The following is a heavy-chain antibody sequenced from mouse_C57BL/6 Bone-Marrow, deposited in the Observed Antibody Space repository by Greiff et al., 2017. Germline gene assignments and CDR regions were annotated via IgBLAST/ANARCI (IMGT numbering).Heavy chain of an antibody. J-gene: IGHJ4*01. D-gene: IGHD1-1*01. CDR1: GYTFTDYY. Sequence: VQLQQSGAELVRPGASVKLSCKASGYTFTDYYINWVKQRPGQGLEWIARIYPGSGNTYYNEKFKGKATLTAEKSSSTAYMQLSSLTSEDSAVYFCARKFTTVVATGNAMDYWGQGTSVTVSS. V-gene: IGHV1-76*01. CDR2: IYPGSGNT. CDR3: ARKFTTVVATGNAMDY.